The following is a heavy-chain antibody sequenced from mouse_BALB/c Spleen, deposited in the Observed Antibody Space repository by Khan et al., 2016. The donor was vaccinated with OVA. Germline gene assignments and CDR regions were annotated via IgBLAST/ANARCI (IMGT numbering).Heavy chain of an antibody. V-gene: IGHV1S126*01. CDR2: IYPSDSYT. J-gene: IGHJ2*01. D-gene: IGHD2-13*01. CDR3: TRGDPGNFDF. CDR1: GYTFTNYW. Sequence: QVQLQQPGAELVRPGASVKLSCKASGYTFTNYWINWVIQRPGQGLEWIGNIYPSDSYTNYNQKFKDKATLTVDKFSSTAYMLLGSPTSEGSAVYYCTRGDPGNFDFWGQGTTLTVSS.